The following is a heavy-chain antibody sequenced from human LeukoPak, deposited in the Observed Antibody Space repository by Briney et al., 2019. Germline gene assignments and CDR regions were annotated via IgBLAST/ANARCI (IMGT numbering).Heavy chain of an antibody. J-gene: IGHJ4*02. CDR1: GGSISSYY. CDR3: ARGGRGYSGYAGSRYFDY. V-gene: IGHV4-59*12. CDR2: ISDIGST. D-gene: IGHD5-12*01. Sequence: SETLSLTCTVSGGSISSYYWSWIRQPPGKGLEWIAYISDIGSTNYNPSLKSRVTISVDTSKNQFSLKLSSVTAADTAVYYCARGGRGYSGYAGSRYFDYWGQGTLVTVSS.